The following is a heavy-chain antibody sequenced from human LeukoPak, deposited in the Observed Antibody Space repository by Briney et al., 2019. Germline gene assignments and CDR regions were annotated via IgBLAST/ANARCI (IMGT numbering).Heavy chain of an antibody. V-gene: IGHV4-31*03. Sequence: PSQTQALTCTVSGGSISSGDYYWSWIRQAPGKGLEWIGEINQSGSTNYNPSLKSRVTISVDTSKNQFSLKLSSVTAADTAVYYCATEPGYCSGGRCYGGWFVPWGQGTLVTVSS. CDR3: ATEPGYCSGGRCYGGWFVP. CDR1: GGSISSGDYY. D-gene: IGHD2-15*01. CDR2: INQSGST. J-gene: IGHJ5*02.